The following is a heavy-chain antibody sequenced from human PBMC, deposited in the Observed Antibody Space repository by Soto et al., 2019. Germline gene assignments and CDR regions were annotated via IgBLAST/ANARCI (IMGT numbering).Heavy chain of an antibody. CDR2: IKSKTDGGTT. D-gene: IGHD3-3*01. CDR1: GFTFSNAW. V-gene: IGHV3-15*07. J-gene: IGHJ3*02. CDR3: TTYRYDFWSGYYRDAFDI. Sequence: GGSLRLSCAASGFTFSNAWMNWVRQAPGKGLEWVGRIKSKTDGGTTDYAAPVKGRFTISRDDSKNTLYLQMNSLKTEDTAVYYCTTYRYDFWSGYYRDAFDIWGQGTMVTVSS.